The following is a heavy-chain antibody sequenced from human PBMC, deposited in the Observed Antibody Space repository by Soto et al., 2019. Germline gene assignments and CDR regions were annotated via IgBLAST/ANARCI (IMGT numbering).Heavy chain of an antibody. CDR3: ATDFRGHGDDNTGPLDY. CDR2: IIPIFGMA. V-gene: IGHV1-69*01. D-gene: IGHD1-1*01. Sequence: QVQLVQSGAEVMKPGSSVKVSCKSSGGTFTSYAFTWVRQAPGQGLEWMGGIIPIFGMAKYAQKFQGRVTITADESTSTAYMELGSLTSDDTATYYCATDFRGHGDDNTGPLDYWGQGTRVTVSS. CDR1: GGTFTSYA. J-gene: IGHJ4*02.